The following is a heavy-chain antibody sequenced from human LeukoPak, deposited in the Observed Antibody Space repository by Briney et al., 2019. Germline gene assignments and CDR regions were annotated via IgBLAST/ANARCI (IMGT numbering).Heavy chain of an antibody. CDR3: AKDGAWLRFDD. J-gene: IGHJ4*02. V-gene: IGHV3-30*02. D-gene: IGHD5-12*01. CDR2: IRFDESNK. CDR1: GFTFSSYA. Sequence: GGSLRLSCAASGFTFSSYAMSWVRQAPGKGLEWVAFIRFDESNKYYADSVKGRFTISRDNSKNTVYLQMNNVRAEDTAVYYCAKDGAWLRFDDWGQGTLVTVSS.